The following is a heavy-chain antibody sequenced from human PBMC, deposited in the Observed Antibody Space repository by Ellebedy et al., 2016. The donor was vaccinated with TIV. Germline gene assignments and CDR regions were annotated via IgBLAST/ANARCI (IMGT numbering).Heavy chain of an antibody. CDR3: AKEQGFGSGTPCDC. CDR2: LSGSGRTT. CDR1: GFNFSNYA. V-gene: IGHV3-23*01. J-gene: IGHJ4*02. D-gene: IGHD3-10*01. Sequence: GESLKISCTASGFNFSNYAMSWVRQAPGKGLHWVSSLSGSGRTTFYADSVKGRFTISRDNSKNLLYLQMNSLRAEDSAIYYCAKEQGFGSGTPCDCWGQGTLVTVSS.